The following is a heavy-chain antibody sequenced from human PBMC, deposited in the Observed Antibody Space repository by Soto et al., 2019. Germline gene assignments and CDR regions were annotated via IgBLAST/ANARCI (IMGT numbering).Heavy chain of an antibody. Sequence: SETLSLTCTVSGGSISSGGYSWSWIRQPPGKGLEWIGYIYHSGSIYYNPSLKNRVTISVDRSKNQFSLKLSSVTAADTAVYYCARGPPFLPWGQGTLVTVSS. CDR2: IYHSGSI. V-gene: IGHV4-30-2*01. CDR1: GGSISSGGYS. J-gene: IGHJ5*02. CDR3: ARGPPFLP. D-gene: IGHD3-3*02.